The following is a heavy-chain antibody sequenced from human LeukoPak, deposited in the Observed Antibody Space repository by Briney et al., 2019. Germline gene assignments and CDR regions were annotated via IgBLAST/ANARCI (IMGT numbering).Heavy chain of an antibody. D-gene: IGHD3-10*01. CDR1: GGSFSGYY. V-gene: IGHV4-34*01. J-gene: IGHJ5*02. CDR3: ARDHRSGSYYNRQGRFDP. Sequence: SETLSLNCAVYGGSFSGYYWSWIRQPPGKGLEWIGEINHSGSTNYNPSLKSLFTISVDTYKNQFSLKMSSVTAADTDVSYCARDHRSGSYYNRQGRFDPWGQGTLVTVSS. CDR2: INHSGST.